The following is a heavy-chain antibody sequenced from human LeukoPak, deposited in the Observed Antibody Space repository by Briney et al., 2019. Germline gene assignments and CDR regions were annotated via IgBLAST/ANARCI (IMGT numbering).Heavy chain of an antibody. D-gene: IGHD3-9*01. Sequence: ASVKVSCKASGYTFTGYYMHWVRQAPGQGLEWMGIINPSGGSTSYAQKFQGRVTMTRDTSTSTVYMELSSLRSEDTAVYYCARNHYDILTGYLSPYYYMDVWGKGTTVTVSS. CDR3: ARNHYDILTGYLSPYYYMDV. J-gene: IGHJ6*03. V-gene: IGHV1-46*01. CDR2: INPSGGST. CDR1: GYTFTGYY.